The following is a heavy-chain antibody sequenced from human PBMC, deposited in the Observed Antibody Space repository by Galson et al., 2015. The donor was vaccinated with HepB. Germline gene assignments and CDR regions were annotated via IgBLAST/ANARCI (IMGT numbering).Heavy chain of an antibody. D-gene: IGHD1-1*01. J-gene: IGHJ5*02. CDR3: ARGLKTGTTIFVVRPDVEFDP. V-gene: IGHV3-74*01. CDR2: INSDGSST. CDR1: GFTFSSYW. Sequence: SLRLSCAASGFTFSSYWMHWVRQAPGKGLVWVSRINSDGSSTSYADSVKGRFTISRDNAKNTLYLQMNSLRAEDTAVYYCARGLKTGTTIFVVRPDVEFDPWGQGTLVTVSS.